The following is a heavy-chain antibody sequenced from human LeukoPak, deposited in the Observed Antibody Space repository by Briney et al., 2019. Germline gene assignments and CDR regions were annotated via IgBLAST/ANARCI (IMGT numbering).Heavy chain of an antibody. CDR3: ARYYYDSSGYYIDGHFDY. CDR2: IYYSGGT. V-gene: IGHV4-59*11. D-gene: IGHD3-22*01. Sequence: SETLSLTCTVSGGSITSHYWSWIRRPPGKGLEWIGYIYYSGGTNYNPSLKSRVTISVDTSKNQFSLKLSSVTAADTAVYYCARYYYDSSGYYIDGHFDYWGQGTLVTVSS. CDR1: GGSITSHY. J-gene: IGHJ4*02.